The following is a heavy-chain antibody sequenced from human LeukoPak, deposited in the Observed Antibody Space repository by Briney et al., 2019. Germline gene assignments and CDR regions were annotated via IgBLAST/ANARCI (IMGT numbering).Heavy chain of an antibody. Sequence: PGGSLRLSCAASGFTYSSHAMHWVRQAPGKGLEWVALISYDGSKKYYADSVKGRFTISRDNSKNTLYLQMNSLRAEDTAVYYCASLTTLRTNSVDYWGQGSLVTVSS. CDR3: ASLTTLRTNSVDY. V-gene: IGHV3-30*04. CDR1: GFTYSSHA. D-gene: IGHD1-1*01. CDR2: ISYDGSKK. J-gene: IGHJ4*02.